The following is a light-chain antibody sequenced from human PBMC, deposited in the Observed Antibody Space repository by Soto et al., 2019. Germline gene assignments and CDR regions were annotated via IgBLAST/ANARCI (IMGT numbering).Light chain of an antibody. CDR1: QSVSSSY. V-gene: IGKV3-20*01. J-gene: IGKJ4*01. CDR3: QQYGTSPPLP. CDR2: GAS. Sequence: EIVLTQSPGTLSLSPGERATLSCRASQSVSSSYLAWYQQRPGQAPRLFIYGASRRATGIPDRFSGSGSGTDFTLTISTLENEDFPVSFRQQYGTSPPLPFGGGTRWIS.